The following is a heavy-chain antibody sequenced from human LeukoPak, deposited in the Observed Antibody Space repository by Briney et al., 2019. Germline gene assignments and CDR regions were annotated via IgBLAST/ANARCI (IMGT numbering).Heavy chain of an antibody. CDR3: ARDGDF. Sequence: PSETLSLTCAVSGVSINRGPYYWHWIRQPPGKGLQWIAYISYSGTTDYNTSLKSRVTISRDTSKNQCSLKLTSVTAADTAVYYCARDGDFWGQGTLVTVSS. V-gene: IGHV4-61*01. J-gene: IGHJ4*02. CDR2: ISYSGTT. CDR1: GVSINRGPYY.